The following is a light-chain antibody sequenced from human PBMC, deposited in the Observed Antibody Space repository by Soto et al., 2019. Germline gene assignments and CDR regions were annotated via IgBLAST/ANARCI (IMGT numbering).Light chain of an antibody. Sequence: DIQMTQSPSSLSASVGDRATITCRASQSISSYLNWYQQKPGKAPKLLIYAASSLQSGVPPRFSGSGSGTDFTLTISSLQPEDFATYYCQQTYNSLMYTFGQGTNLEIK. CDR1: QSISSY. J-gene: IGKJ2*01. CDR3: QQTYNSLMYT. CDR2: AAS. V-gene: IGKV1-39*01.